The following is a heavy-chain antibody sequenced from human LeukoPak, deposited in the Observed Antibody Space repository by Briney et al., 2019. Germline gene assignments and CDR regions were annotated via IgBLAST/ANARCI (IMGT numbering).Heavy chain of an antibody. V-gene: IGHV3-11*04. Sequence: GGSLRLSCAASGFTFSDYYMTWIRQAPGRGLEWISYIGNRANTISYADSVKGRFTISRDNAKNSLYLQMNSLRAEDTAVYYCARVQIAAAGDDYWGQGTLVTVSS. CDR2: IGNRANTI. CDR1: GFTFSDYY. CDR3: ARVQIAAAGDDY. D-gene: IGHD6-25*01. J-gene: IGHJ4*02.